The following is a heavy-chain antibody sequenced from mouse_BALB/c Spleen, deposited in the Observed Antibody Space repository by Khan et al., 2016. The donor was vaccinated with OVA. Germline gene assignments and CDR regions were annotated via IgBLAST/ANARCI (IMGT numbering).Heavy chain of an antibody. V-gene: IGHV5-12-2*01. CDR2: ISNGGGST. Sequence: EVELVESGGGLVQPGGSLKLSCAASGFTFSSYTMSWVRQTPEKRLEWVAYISNGGGSTYYPDTVKGRFTLSRDNAKNTLYLQMSSLKSEDTAMYYCASHVNYWYFDVWGAGTTVTVSS. CDR1: GFTFSSYT. CDR3: ASHVNYWYFDV. J-gene: IGHJ1*01.